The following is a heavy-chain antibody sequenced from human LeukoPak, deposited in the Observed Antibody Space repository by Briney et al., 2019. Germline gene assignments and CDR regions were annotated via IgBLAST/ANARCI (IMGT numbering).Heavy chain of an antibody. CDR1: GFTFSSYW. CDR2: IKQDGSEK. J-gene: IGHJ5*02. CDR3: SSGNYADWFDP. Sequence: PGGSLRLSCAASGFTFSSYWMSWVRQAPGKGLEWVANIKQDGSEKYYVDPVEGRFTISRDNAKNSLYLQMNRLRAEDTAVYYCSSGNYADWFDPWGQGTLVTVSS. D-gene: IGHD1-7*01. V-gene: IGHV3-7*01.